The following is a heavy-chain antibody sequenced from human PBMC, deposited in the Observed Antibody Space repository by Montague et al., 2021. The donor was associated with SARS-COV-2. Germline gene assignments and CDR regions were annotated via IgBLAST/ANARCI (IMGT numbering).Heavy chain of an antibody. Sequence: TLSLTCTVSGHSISSGCYYCSWIRPPPDKVLELIGYIYYSGTTYYNPLLNSLLIISVDTSKNWFLLLLCAVTAADTAMYYCARARVVVPTTRNWFDPWGQGTLVTVSS. CDR2: IYYSGTT. CDR3: ARARVVVPTTRNWFDP. D-gene: IGHD2-2*01. J-gene: IGHJ5*02. CDR1: GHSISSGCYY. V-gene: IGHV4-31*01.